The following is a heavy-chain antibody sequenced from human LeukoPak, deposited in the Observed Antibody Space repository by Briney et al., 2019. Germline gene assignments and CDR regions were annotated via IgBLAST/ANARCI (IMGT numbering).Heavy chain of an antibody. D-gene: IGHD3-22*01. CDR3: ARTPDSSGYYYFDY. Sequence: GGSLRLSCAASGSTFSSYGMHWVRQAPGKGLEWVAVIWYDGSNKYYADSVKGRFTISRDNSKNTLYLQMNSLRAEDTAVYYCARTPDSSGYYYFDYWGQGTLVTVSS. J-gene: IGHJ4*02. CDR2: IWYDGSNK. V-gene: IGHV3-33*08. CDR1: GSTFSSYG.